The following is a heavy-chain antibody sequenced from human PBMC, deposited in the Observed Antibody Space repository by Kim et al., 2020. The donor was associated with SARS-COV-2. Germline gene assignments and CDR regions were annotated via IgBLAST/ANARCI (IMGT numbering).Heavy chain of an antibody. J-gene: IGHJ5*02. Sequence: GGSLRLSCAASGFTFSSYSMNWVRQAPGKGLEWVSSISSSSSYIYYADSVKGRFTISRDNAKNSLYLQMNSLRAEDTAVYYCARDQLDCSSTSCYVYSNGWFDPWGQGTLVTVSS. CDR1: GFTFSSYS. V-gene: IGHV3-21*01. CDR3: ARDQLDCSSTSCYVYSNGWFDP. D-gene: IGHD2-2*01. CDR2: ISSSSSYI.